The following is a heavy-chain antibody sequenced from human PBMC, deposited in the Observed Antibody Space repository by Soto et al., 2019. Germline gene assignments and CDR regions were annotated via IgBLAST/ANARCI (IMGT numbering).Heavy chain of an antibody. CDR1: GGSISSYY. CDR2: IYYSGST. V-gene: IGHV4-59*01. CDR3: AGDYGDSSILDY. D-gene: IGHD4-17*01. Sequence: ETLSLTCTVSGGSISSYYWSWIRQPPGKGLKWIEYIYYSGSTNYNPSLKSRVTISVDTSKNQFSLKLSSVTAADTAVYYCAGDYGDSSILDYWGQGTLVTVSS. J-gene: IGHJ4*02.